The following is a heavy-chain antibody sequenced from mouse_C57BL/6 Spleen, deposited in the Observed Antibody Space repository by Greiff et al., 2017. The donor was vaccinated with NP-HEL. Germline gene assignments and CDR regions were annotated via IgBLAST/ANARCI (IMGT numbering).Heavy chain of an antibody. CDR2: IYPGDGDT. CDR3: ARRGSSYDFDY. V-gene: IGHV1-80*01. J-gene: IGHJ2*01. Sequence: QVQLQQSGAELVKPGASVKISCKASGYAFSSYWMNWVKQRPGKGREWIGQIYPGDGDTNYNGKLKGKATLTADKSSSTAYMQLSSLTSEDSAVYFCARRGSSYDFDYWGQGTTLTVSS. D-gene: IGHD1-1*01. CDR1: GYAFSSYW.